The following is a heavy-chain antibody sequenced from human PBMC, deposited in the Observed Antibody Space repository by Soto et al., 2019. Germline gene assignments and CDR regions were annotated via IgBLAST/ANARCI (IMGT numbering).Heavy chain of an antibody. Sequence: GESLKISCKGSGYSFAGYWITWVRQKPGKGLEWMGRIDPSDSQTYYSPSFRGHVTISVTKSITTVFLQWSSLRASDTAMYYCARKISDSDTGPNFRYYFHSSGQGTPVTVS. D-gene: IGHD5-18*01. V-gene: IGHV5-10-1*01. J-gene: IGHJ4*02. CDR1: GYSFAGYW. CDR3: ARKISDSDTGPNFRYYFHS. CDR2: IDPSDSQT.